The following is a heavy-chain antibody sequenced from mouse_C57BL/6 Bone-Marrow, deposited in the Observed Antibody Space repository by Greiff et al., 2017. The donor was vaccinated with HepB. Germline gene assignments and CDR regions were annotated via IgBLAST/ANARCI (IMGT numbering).Heavy chain of an antibody. J-gene: IGHJ1*03. Sequence: QVQLQQSGAELVRPGTSVKVSCKASGYAFTNYLIEWVKQRPGQGLEWIGVINPGSGGTNYNEKFKGKATLTADKSSSTAYMQLSSLTSEDSAVYFCARSLYYGSSYWYFDVWGTGTTVTVSS. CDR1: GYAFTNYL. V-gene: IGHV1-54*01. CDR2: INPGSGGT. D-gene: IGHD1-1*01. CDR3: ARSLYYGSSYWYFDV.